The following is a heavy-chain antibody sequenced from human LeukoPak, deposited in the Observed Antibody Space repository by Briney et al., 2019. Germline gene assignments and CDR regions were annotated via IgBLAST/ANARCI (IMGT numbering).Heavy chain of an antibody. J-gene: IGHJ6*02. D-gene: IGHD3-16*01. V-gene: IGHV3-15*01. Sequence: PGGSLRLSCAASGFTFSNAWMSWVRQAPGKGLEWVGRIKSKTDGGTTDYAAPVKGRFTISRDDSKNTLYLQMNSLKTEDTAVYYCTTDYESKFDYYGMDVWGQGTTVTVSS. CDR1: GFTFSNAW. CDR2: IKSKTDGGTT. CDR3: TTDYESKFDYYGMDV.